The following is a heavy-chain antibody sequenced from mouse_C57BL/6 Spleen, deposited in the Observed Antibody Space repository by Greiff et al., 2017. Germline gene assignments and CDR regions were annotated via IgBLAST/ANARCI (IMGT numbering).Heavy chain of an antibody. CDR1: GFNIKDYY. J-gene: IGHJ2*01. Sequence: EVKLQESGAELVRPGASVKLSCTASGFNIKDYYMHWVKQRPEQGLEWIGRIDPEDGDTEYAPKFQGKATMTADTSSNTAYLQLSSLTSEDTAVYYCTLITTVGPLDYWGQGTTLTVSS. D-gene: IGHD1-1*01. CDR2: IDPEDGDT. V-gene: IGHV14-1*01. CDR3: TLITTVGPLDY.